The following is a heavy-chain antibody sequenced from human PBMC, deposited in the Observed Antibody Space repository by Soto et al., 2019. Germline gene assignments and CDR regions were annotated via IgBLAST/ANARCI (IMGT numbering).Heavy chain of an antibody. CDR3: VSHVGTGGYGAFDI. CDR1: GGSVNDKRW. D-gene: IGHD3-16*01. CDR2: TFRKGDT. Sequence: SETLSLTCAVSGGSVNDKRWSTWVLQTPGKGLEWIGETFRKGDTNYNAFLKSRVSISIDKSRNEVSLILTSVTAADTAVYYCVSHVGTGGYGAFDIWGQGTVVTVSS. J-gene: IGHJ3*02. V-gene: IGHV4-4*02.